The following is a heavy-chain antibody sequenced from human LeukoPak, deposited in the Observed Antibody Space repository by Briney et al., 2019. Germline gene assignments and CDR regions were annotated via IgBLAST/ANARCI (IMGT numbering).Heavy chain of an antibody. V-gene: IGHV4-34*01. CDR2: INHSGST. Sequence: SETLSLTCAVYGGSFSGYYWSWIRQPPGKGLEWIGEINHSGSTNYNPSLKSRVTISVDTSKNQFSLKLSSVTAADTAVYYCARASGATDWFDPWGQGTLVTASS. J-gene: IGHJ5*02. CDR1: GGSFSGYY. CDR3: ARASGATDWFDP.